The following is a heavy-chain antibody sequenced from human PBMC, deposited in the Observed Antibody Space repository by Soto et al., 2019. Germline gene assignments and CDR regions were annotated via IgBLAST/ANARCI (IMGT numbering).Heavy chain of an antibody. D-gene: IGHD3-3*01. J-gene: IGHJ6*02. CDR3: AGGDYDFWSGPGGGMDV. CDR1: GGTFSSYA. CDR2: IIPIFGTA. Sequence: QVQLVQSGAAVKKPGSSVKVSCKASGGTFSSYAISWVRQAPGQGLEWMGGIIPIFGTANYAQKFQGRVTITADESTSTAYMELSSLRSEDTAVYYCAGGDYDFWSGPGGGMDVWGQGTTVTVSS. V-gene: IGHV1-69*12.